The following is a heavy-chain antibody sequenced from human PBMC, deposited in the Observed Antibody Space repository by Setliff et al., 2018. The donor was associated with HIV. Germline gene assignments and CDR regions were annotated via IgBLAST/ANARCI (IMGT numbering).Heavy chain of an antibody. J-gene: IGHJ4*02. D-gene: IGHD1-7*01. CDR2: ISSSGSTI. V-gene: IGHV3-48*03. Sequence: GGSLRLSCAASGFTFSSYEMNWVRQAPGKGLEWVSYISSSGSTIYYADSVKGRFTISRDNAKNSLYLQMNSLRAEDTAVYYCARARTGTTHYWGQGTLGTVAS. CDR1: GFTFSSYE. CDR3: ARARTGTTHY.